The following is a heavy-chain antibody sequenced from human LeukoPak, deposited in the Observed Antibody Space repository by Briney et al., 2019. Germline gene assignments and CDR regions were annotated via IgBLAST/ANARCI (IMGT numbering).Heavy chain of an antibody. CDR3: ARGPLVVAATPPEGY. J-gene: IGHJ4*02. CDR2: INPNSGGT. Sequence: GASVKVSCKASGYTFTGYYMHWVRQAPGQGLEWMGWINPNSGGTNYAQKFQGRVTMTRDTSISTAYMELSRLRSDDTAVYYCARGPLVVAATPPEGYWGQGTLVTVSS. D-gene: IGHD2-15*01. CDR1: GYTFTGYY. V-gene: IGHV1-2*02.